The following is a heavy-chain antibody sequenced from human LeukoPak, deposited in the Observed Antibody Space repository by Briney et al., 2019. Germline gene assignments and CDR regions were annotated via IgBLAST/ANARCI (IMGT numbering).Heavy chain of an antibody. CDR2: INAVGST. Sequence: QPGGSLRLSCAASGFIVSSTYLNWVRQAPGKGLEWVSFINAVGSTYYADSVKGRFTISSDNSKNTVDLRMNSRRADDTAVYYCARGEGASISRRYFDYWGQGALVIVSS. D-gene: IGHD2-2*01. CDR1: GFIVSSTY. J-gene: IGHJ4*02. CDR3: ARGEGASISRRYFDY. V-gene: IGHV3-66*01.